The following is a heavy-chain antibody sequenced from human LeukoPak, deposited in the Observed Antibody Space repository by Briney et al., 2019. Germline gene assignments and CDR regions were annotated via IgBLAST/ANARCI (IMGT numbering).Heavy chain of an antibody. D-gene: IGHD6-13*01. J-gene: IGHJ4*02. CDR1: GFTFDDYT. CDR2: ISWDGGST. CDR3: AKGRQQLVDPFDY. V-gene: IGHV3-43*01. Sequence: PGRSLRLSCAASGFTFDDYTMHWVRQAPGKGLEWVSLISWDGGSTYYADSVTGRFTISRDNSKNSLYLQMNSPRTEDTALYHCAKGRQQLVDPFDYWGQGTLVTVSS.